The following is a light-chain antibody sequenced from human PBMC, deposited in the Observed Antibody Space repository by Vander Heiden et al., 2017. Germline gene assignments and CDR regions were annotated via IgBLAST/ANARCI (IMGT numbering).Light chain of an antibody. CDR2: SNN. J-gene: IGLJ2*01. CDR1: RSNIGSNT. Sequence: SVLTQPPSASGTPGQRGTISCSGSRSNIGSNTVNWYQQLPGTAPKLLIYSNNQRPSGVPDRFSGSKSGTSASLAISGLQSEDEADYYCAAWDDSLNGPNVVFGGGTKLTVL. CDR3: AAWDDSLNGPNVV. V-gene: IGLV1-44*01.